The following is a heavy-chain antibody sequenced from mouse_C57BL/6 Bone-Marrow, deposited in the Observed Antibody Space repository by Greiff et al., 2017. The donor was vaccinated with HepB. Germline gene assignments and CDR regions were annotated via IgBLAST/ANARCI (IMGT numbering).Heavy chain of an antibody. CDR3: ARCDWDYFDY. CDR2: INPSTGGT. Sequence: EVQLQQSGPELVKPGASVKISCKASGYSFTGYYMNWVKQSPEKSLEWIGEINPSTGGTTYNQKFKAKATLTVDKSSSTAYMQLKSLTSEDSAVYYCARCDWDYFDYWGQGTTLTVSS. D-gene: IGHD2-13*01. V-gene: IGHV1-42*01. J-gene: IGHJ2*01. CDR1: GYSFTGYY.